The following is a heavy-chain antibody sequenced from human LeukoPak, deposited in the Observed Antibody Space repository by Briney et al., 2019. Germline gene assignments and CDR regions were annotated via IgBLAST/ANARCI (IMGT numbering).Heavy chain of an antibody. V-gene: IGHV4-4*07. D-gene: IGHD2-15*01. Sequence: SETLSLTCTVSGGSISSYYWSWIRQPAGKGLEWIGRISTSGSPDYNPSLKSRVTMSIDTSKSQFSLRLTPVTAADTALYFCAREGRSSTPGYWGQGTLVTVSS. CDR1: GGSISSYY. J-gene: IGHJ4*02. CDR3: AREGRSSTPGY. CDR2: ISTSGSP.